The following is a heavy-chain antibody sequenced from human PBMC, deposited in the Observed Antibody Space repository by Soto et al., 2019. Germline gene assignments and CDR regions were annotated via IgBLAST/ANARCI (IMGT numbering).Heavy chain of an antibody. CDR2: ISSSSSYI. V-gene: IGHV3-21*01. Sequence: GGSLRLSCAASGFTFSSYSMNWVRQAPGKGLEWVSSISSSSSYIYYADSVKGRFTISRDNAKNSLYLQMNSLRAEDKAVYYWARDFYGDTSHFDYWGQGTLVTVSS. D-gene: IGHD4-17*01. CDR1: GFTFSSYS. J-gene: IGHJ4*02. CDR3: ARDFYGDTSHFDY.